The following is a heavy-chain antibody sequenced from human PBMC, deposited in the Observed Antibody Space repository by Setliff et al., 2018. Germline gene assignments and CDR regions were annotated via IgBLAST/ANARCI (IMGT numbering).Heavy chain of an antibody. CDR3: ARESRYYYDNLGTLDY. Sequence: SETLSLTCAVYGGSFSGDYWAWIRQTPGKGLEWIGYIHYTGSTNYNPSLETRVTISLDTSKNQFSLKLSSVTAADTAVYYCARESRYYYDNLGTLDYWGQGTLVTVSS. V-gene: IGHV4-59*12. CDR1: GGSFSGDY. CDR2: IHYTGST. D-gene: IGHD3-22*01. J-gene: IGHJ4*02.